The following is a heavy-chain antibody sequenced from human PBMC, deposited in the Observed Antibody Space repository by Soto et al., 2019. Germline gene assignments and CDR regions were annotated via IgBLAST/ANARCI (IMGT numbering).Heavy chain of an antibody. J-gene: IGHJ4*02. Sequence: ETLSLTCTVSGGSISSSSYYWGWIRQPPGKGLEWIGSIYYSGNTYYNPSLKSRVTISVDTAKNQFSLKLSSVTAADTAVYYCARDGDYFGSGSPPLLSKWGQGTLVTVS. D-gene: IGHD3-10*01. CDR2: IYYSGNT. CDR3: ARDGDYFGSGSPPLLSK. CDR1: GGSISSSSYY. V-gene: IGHV4-39*02.